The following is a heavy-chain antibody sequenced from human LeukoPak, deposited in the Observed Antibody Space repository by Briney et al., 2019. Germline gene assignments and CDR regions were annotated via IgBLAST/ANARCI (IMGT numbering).Heavy chain of an antibody. V-gene: IGHV3-48*03. D-gene: IGHD4-17*01. J-gene: IGHJ4*02. Sequence: GGSLRLSCAASGFTFSSYEMNWVRQAPGKGLEWVSYISSSGSTIYYADSVKGRFTIPRDNAKNSLYLQMNSLRAEDTAVYYCVLIHDYGDYGGSVSPPIDYWGQGTLVTVSS. CDR1: GFTFSSYE. CDR2: ISSSGSTI. CDR3: VLIHDYGDYGGSVSPPIDY.